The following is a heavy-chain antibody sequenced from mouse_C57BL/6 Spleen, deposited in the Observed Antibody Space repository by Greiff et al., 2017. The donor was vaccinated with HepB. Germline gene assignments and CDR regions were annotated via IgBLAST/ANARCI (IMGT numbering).Heavy chain of an antibody. D-gene: IGHD2-12*01. CDR1: GYTFTDYY. Sequence: EVQLQQSGPELVKPGASVKISCKASGYTFTDYYMNWVKQSHGKSLEWIGDINPNNGGTSYNQKFKGKATLTVDKSSSTAYMELRSLTSEDSAVYYCARGTTRAYYYAMDYWGQGTSVTVSS. CDR2: INPNNGGT. J-gene: IGHJ4*01. CDR3: ARGTTRAYYYAMDY. V-gene: IGHV1-26*01.